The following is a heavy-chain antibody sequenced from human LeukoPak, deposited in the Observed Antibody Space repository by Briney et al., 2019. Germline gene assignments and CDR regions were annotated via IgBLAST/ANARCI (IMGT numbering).Heavy chain of an antibody. CDR3: ARGRSSGYYDSSGFNGADAFDI. CDR1: GGSISSSSYY. D-gene: IGHD3-22*01. V-gene: IGHV4-39*07. CDR2: IYTSGST. Sequence: SETLSLTCTFSGGSISSSSYYWGWIRQPPGKGLEWIGRIYTSGSTSYNASLKSRVTMSVDTSKNQFSLKLSSVTAADTAVYYCARGRSSGYYDSSGFNGADAFDIWGQGTMVTVSS. J-gene: IGHJ3*02.